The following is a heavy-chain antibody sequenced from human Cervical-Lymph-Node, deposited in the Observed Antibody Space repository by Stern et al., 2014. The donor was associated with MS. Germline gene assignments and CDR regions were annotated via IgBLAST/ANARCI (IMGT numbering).Heavy chain of an antibody. Sequence: HVQLVQSGAEVRRPGASVKVACKASGFTFTSCYMHWVRQAPGQGLEWMGWINANSGGTNSAQKFQGRVTMTRDTSISTVYMDLTGLTSDDTAIYYCARDMSTVTTPYFDYWGQGTLVTVPS. J-gene: IGHJ4*02. D-gene: IGHD4-17*01. CDR1: GFTFTSCY. CDR2: INANSGGT. V-gene: IGHV1-2*02. CDR3: ARDMSTVTTPYFDY.